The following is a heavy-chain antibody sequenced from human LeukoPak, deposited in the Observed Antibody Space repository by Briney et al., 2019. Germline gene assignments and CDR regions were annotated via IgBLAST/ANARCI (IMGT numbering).Heavy chain of an antibody. CDR2: INPSGGST. D-gene: IGHD2-2*01. CDR1: GYTFTSYY. V-gene: IGHV1-46*01. CDR3: ARALYHTFDY. Sequence: GASVKVSCKASGYTFTSYYMHWVRQASGQGLEWMGIINPSGGSTSYAQKFQGRVTMTRDTSTSTVYMELRSLRSDDTAVYYCARALYHTFDYWGQGTLVTVSS. J-gene: IGHJ4*02.